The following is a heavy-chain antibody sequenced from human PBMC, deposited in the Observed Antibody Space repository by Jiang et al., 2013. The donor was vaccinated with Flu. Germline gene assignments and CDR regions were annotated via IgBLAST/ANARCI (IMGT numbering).Heavy chain of an antibody. CDR2: ISGSGGST. V-gene: IGHV3-23*01. Sequence: VQLLESGGGLVQPGGSLRLSCAASGFTFSSYAMSWVRQAPGKGLEWVSAISGSGGSTYYADSVKGRFTISRDNSKNTLYLQMNSLRAEDTAVYYCAKDRDDYGDLQSLFDYWGQGTLVTVSS. J-gene: IGHJ4*02. D-gene: IGHD4-17*01. CDR1: GFTFSSYA. CDR3: AKDRDDYGDLQSLFDY.